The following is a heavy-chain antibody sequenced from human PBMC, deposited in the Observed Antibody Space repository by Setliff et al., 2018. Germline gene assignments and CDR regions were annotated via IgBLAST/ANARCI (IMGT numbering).Heavy chain of an antibody. D-gene: IGHD2-2*01. CDR3: ARGRPPLVGDY. Sequence: SETLSLTCTVYGGSFSNYYWSWIRQPPGKGLEWIGEINHSGSTNYNPSLTSRVSISVDTSKNQVSLKLSSMTAADTAVYYCARGRPPLVGDYWGQGTLVTVSS. V-gene: IGHV4-34*01. J-gene: IGHJ4*02. CDR2: INHSGST. CDR1: GGSFSNYY.